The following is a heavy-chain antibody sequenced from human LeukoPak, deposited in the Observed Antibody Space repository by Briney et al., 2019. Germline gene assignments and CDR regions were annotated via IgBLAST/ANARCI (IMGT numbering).Heavy chain of an antibody. CDR1: GFTFSSYA. D-gene: IGHD2-2*01. Sequence: PGGSLRLSCAASGFTFSSYAMIWVRQAPGKGLEWVSAISGSGGSTYYADSVKGRFTISRDSSKNTLYLQMNSLRVEDTAVYYCAGRLVTAASFDYWGQGTQVTVSS. CDR2: ISGSGGST. J-gene: IGHJ4*02. CDR3: AGRLVTAASFDY. V-gene: IGHV3-23*01.